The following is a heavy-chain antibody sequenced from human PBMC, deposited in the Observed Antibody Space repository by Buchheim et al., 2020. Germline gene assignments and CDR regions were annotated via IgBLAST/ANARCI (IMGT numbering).Heavy chain of an antibody. Sequence: QVQLVESGGGVVQPGRSLRLSCAASGFTVSSYGMHWVRQAPGKGLEWVAVISYDGSNKYYADSVKGRFTISRDNSKNKLYLQMNSLRAEDTAVYYCAKEYSSSWYDYFDYWGQGTL. CDR3: AKEYSSSWYDYFDY. CDR2: ISYDGSNK. J-gene: IGHJ4*02. V-gene: IGHV3-30*18. D-gene: IGHD6-13*01. CDR1: GFTVSSYG.